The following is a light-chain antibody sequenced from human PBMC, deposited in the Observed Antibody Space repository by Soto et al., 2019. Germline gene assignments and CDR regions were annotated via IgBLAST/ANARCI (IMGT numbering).Light chain of an antibody. Sequence: VLTQSPGTLSLSPRERATLSCRASQSVSSSYLAWYQQKPGQAPRLLIYGASSRATGIPDRFSGSGSGTDFTLTISRLEPEDFAVYYCQQYGSSPSTFGPGTKVDIK. CDR3: QQYGSSPST. V-gene: IGKV3-20*01. J-gene: IGKJ3*01. CDR1: QSVSSSY. CDR2: GAS.